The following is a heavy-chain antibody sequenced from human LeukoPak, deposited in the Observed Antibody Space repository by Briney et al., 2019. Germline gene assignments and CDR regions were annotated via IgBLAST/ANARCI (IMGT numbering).Heavy chain of an antibody. D-gene: IGHD5-12*01. CDR1: GDSISSGGYY. CDR2: ISYSGNT. Sequence: SETLSLTCTVSGDSISSGGYYWSWIRQHPGKGLEWIGYISYSGNTYYNPSLKSRAAISADTPKNQFSLKLSSTTAADTAVYYCARAPVATPSEFDYWGQGTLVTVSS. J-gene: IGHJ4*02. V-gene: IGHV4-31*03. CDR3: ARAPVATPSEFDY.